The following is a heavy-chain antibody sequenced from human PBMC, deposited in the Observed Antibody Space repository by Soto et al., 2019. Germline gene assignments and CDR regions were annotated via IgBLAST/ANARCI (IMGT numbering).Heavy chain of an antibody. J-gene: IGHJ5*02. CDR1: GYTFTSYY. CDR3: ARVNGPESRDNWFDT. CDR2: INPSGGST. Sequence: GASVKVSCKASGYTFTSYYMHWVRQAPGQGLEWMGIINPSGGSTSYAQKFQGRVTMTRDTSTSTVYMELSSLRSEDTAVYYCARVNGPESRDNWFDTWGQGTLVTVSS. D-gene: IGHD4-17*01. V-gene: IGHV1-46*01.